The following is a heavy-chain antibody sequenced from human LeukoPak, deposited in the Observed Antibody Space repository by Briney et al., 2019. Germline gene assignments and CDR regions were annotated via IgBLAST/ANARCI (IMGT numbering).Heavy chain of an antibody. V-gene: IGHV3-66*01. Sequence: GGSLRLSCAASGFTFSDYYMSWIRQAPGKGLEWVSLIYSGGSTYYADSVKGRFTISRDNAKNSLYLQMNSLRAEDTAVYYCARDVAVTDGFDIWGQGTMVTVSS. J-gene: IGHJ3*02. CDR2: IYSGGST. D-gene: IGHD2-21*01. CDR1: GFTFSDYY. CDR3: ARDVAVTDGFDI.